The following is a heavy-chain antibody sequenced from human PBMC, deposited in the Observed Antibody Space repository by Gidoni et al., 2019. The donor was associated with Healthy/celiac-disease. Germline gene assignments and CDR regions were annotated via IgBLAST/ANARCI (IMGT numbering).Heavy chain of an antibody. CDR2: IFSNDEK. CDR1: EFSLSNARMG. J-gene: IGHJ4*02. V-gene: IGHV2-26*01. D-gene: IGHD3-3*02. CDR3: ARGGSAKAFHFDY. Sequence: QVTFKESGPVLVKPTDTLTLTCPVPEFSLSNARMGVSWIRQPPGKALEWLAHIFSNDEKSYSTSLKSRITISKDTSKSQVVLTMTNMDPVDTATYDCARGGSAKAFHFDYWGQGTLVTVSS.